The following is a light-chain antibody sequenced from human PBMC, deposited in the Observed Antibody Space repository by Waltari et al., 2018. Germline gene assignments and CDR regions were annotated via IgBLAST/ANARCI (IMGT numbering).Light chain of an antibody. J-gene: IGKJ4*01. Sequence: DIQLTQSPSFLSASVGDRVTITCRAIQGISSYLAGYQQKPGKAPKLLIYAASTLQSGVPSRFSGSGSGTEFTLTISSLQPEDFATYYCQHLNNYPLTFGGGTKVEIK. CDR2: AAS. V-gene: IGKV1-9*01. CDR1: QGISSY. CDR3: QHLNNYPLT.